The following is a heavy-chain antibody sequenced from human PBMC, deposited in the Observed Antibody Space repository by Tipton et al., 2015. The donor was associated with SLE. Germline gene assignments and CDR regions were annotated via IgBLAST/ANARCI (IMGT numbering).Heavy chain of an antibody. CDR1: GGSISSSSYY. CDR3: ARARRTTSSHFDY. CDR2: IYYSGST. V-gene: IGHV4-39*07. J-gene: IGHJ4*02. Sequence: LRLSCTVSGGSISSSSYYWGWIRQPPGKGLEWIGSIYYSGSTYYSPSLKSRVTISVDTSKNQFSLKLSSVTAADTALYYCARARRTTSSHFDYWGQGTLVTVSS. D-gene: IGHD1-14*01.